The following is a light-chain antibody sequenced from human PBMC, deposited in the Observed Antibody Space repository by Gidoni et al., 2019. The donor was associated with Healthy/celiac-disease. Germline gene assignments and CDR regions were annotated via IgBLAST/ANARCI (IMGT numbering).Light chain of an antibody. CDR1: QGISSW. V-gene: IGKV1-12*01. J-gene: IGKJ3*01. CDR3: QQANSFPRT. CDR2: AAS. Sequence: IHLPPSPSSVSASVGDRVTTPSRASQGISSWLAWYQQKPGKAPKLLIYAASSLQSGVPSRFSGSGSGTDFTLTISSLQPEDFATYYCQQANSFPRTFGPGTKVDIK.